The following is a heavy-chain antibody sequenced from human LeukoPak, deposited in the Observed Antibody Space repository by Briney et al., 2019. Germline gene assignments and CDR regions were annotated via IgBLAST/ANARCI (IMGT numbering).Heavy chain of an antibody. D-gene: IGHD3-16*01. V-gene: IGHV3-7*04. Sequence: PGGSLRLSCAASGFTFSSYSVSWVRQAPGKGLEWVAIMKQDGSEKYYVDSVKGRFTISRDNAKNSLYLQMNSLRAEDTAVYYCARVTWTTAFDIWGQGTMVTVSS. J-gene: IGHJ3*02. CDR2: MKQDGSEK. CDR3: ARVTWTTAFDI. CDR1: GFTFSSYS.